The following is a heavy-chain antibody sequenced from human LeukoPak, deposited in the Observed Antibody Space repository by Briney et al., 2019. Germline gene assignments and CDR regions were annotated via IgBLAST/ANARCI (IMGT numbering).Heavy chain of an antibody. V-gene: IGHV1-2*02. D-gene: IGHD6-19*01. J-gene: IGHJ3*01. Sequence: GASVKVSCKASGYSFTGYYIHWVRQAAGQGLEWMGWINPDTGVTKFAQKFQGRVTMTRDTSISIAYMELIRLRPDDTAMYYCAKDSGQWLVRHDAFDLWGRGTMVTVSS. CDR2: INPDTGVT. CDR1: GYSFTGYY. CDR3: AKDSGQWLVRHDAFDL.